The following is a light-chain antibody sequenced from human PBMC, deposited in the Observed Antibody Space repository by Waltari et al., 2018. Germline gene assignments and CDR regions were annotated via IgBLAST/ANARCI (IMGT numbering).Light chain of an antibody. CDR2: GSI. J-gene: IGLJ3*02. CDR3: QSYDISLSGWV. CDR1: SSNIGAAYH. Sequence: QSVLTQPPAVSGAPGQRVSIFCAGRSSNIGAAYHVNWYQQLPGTAPKLLIYGSINRPSGVPERCSGARCDTSASLASTGLQAEAGADYDCQSYDISLSGWVFGGGTKLTVL. V-gene: IGLV1-40*01.